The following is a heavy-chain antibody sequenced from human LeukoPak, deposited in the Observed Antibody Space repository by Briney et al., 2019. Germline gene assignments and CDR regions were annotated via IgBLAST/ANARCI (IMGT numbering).Heavy chain of an antibody. J-gene: IGHJ4*02. CDR2: NYPGDSNT. D-gene: IGHD3-10*01. Sequence: GEALKISFRGSGYRFTSHWIGWWRQMPGKGLEWMGSNYPGDSNTRYSPSFQGQVTISTDKSISTAYLEWSSLKASDSGMYFCARRNGGFDYWGQGSRVTVSS. CDR1: GYRFTSHW. CDR3: ARRNGGFDY. V-gene: IGHV5-51*01.